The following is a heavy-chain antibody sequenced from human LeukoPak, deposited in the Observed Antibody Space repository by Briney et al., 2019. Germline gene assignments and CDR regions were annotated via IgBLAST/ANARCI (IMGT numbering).Heavy chain of an antibody. D-gene: IGHD2-21*01. CDR2: ISNSGATT. V-gene: IGHV3-23*01. Sequence: GGSLRLSCAASGFIVSGDFMSWVRQAPGKGLEWVSSISNSGATTYYADSVKGRFTIFRDNSKNTLYLEMNSLRAEDTAVYYCAKGIIDSYPWYFDLWGRGALVIVSS. CDR1: GFIVSGDF. J-gene: IGHJ2*01. CDR3: AKGIIDSYPWYFDL.